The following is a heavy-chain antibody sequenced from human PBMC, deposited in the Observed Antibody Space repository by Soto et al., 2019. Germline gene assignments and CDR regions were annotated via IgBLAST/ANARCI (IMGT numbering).Heavy chain of an antibody. CDR3: VHQDWNNNPSDFGL. CDR2: IYWDDDK. D-gene: IGHD1-1*01. V-gene: IGHV2-5*02. CDR1: GFSLSTSGVG. Sequence: QITVKESGPKLVKPSQTLTLTCAFSGFSLSTSGVGVGWVRQPPGKAPEWLALIYWDDDKRYRPPLKSRLSITKDTSKDQVVFTMTNMDPVDTATSYCVHQDWNNNPSDFGLWGRGTLVTVSS. J-gene: IGHJ2*01.